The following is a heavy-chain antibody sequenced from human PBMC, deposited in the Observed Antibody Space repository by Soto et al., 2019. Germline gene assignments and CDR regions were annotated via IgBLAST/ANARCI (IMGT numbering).Heavy chain of an antibody. D-gene: IGHD1-26*01. CDR1: GFVFGNYW. J-gene: IGHJ4*01. CDR3: VRDIGWYSFHN. CDR2: INQDGSQN. V-gene: IGHV3-7*05. Sequence: GGSLRLSCAASGFVFGNYWMHWVRQAPGKGLEWVANINQDGSQNYFADAVMGRFIISRDNAKNSVHLQMNSLRAEDTAVYFCVRDIGWYSFHNWGHGTLVTVSS.